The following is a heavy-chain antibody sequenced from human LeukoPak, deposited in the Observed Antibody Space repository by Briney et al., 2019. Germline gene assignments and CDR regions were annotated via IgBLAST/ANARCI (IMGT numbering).Heavy chain of an antibody. V-gene: IGHV1-69*06. CDR1: GGTFSSYA. Sequence: SVKVSCMASGGTFSSYAISWVRQAPGEGLEWMGGIIPIFGTANYAQKFQGRVTITADKSTSTAYMELSSPRSEDTAVYYCASRMDKGRGYSYGVDYWGQGTLVTVSS. D-gene: IGHD5-18*01. CDR2: IIPIFGTA. CDR3: ASRMDKGRGYSYGVDY. J-gene: IGHJ4*02.